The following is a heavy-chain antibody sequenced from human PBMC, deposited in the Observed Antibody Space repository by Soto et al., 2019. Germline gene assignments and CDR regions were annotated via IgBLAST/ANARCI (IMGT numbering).Heavy chain of an antibody. CDR2: IYSGGST. V-gene: IGHV3-53*04. J-gene: IGHJ3*02. CDR1: GFTVSSNY. CDR3: ARGLGSSGWYSPWDAFDI. D-gene: IGHD6-19*01. Sequence: GGSLRLSCAASGFTVSSNYMSWVRQAPGKGLEWVSVIYSGGSTYYADSVKGRFTISRHNSKNTLYLQMNSLRAEDTAVYYCARGLGSSGWYSPWDAFDIWGQRTMVTGSS.